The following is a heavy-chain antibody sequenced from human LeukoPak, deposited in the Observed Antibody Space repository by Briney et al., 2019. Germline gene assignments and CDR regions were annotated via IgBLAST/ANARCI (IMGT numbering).Heavy chain of an antibody. CDR3: ARKGLLTGYFDY. D-gene: IGHD3-9*01. V-gene: IGHV4-59*01. CDR1: GGSISSYY. J-gene: IGHJ4*02. Sequence: SETLSLTCTVSGGSISSYYGSWIRQPPGKGLEWIGYIYYSGSTDYNPSLKSRVTISVDTSKNQFSLKLSSVTAADTAVYYCARKGLLTGYFDYWGQGTLVTVSS. CDR2: IYYSGST.